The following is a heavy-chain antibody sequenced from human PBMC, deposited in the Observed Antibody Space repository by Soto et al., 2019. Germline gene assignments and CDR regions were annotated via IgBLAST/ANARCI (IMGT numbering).Heavy chain of an antibody. V-gene: IGHV3-21*01. CDR3: ARLWRAAAGYYYGMDV. CDR1: GFTFSSYS. D-gene: IGHD6-13*01. CDR2: ISSSSSYI. Sequence: EVQLVESGGGLVKPGGSLRLSCAASGFTFSSYSMNWVRQAPGKGLEWVSSISSSSSYIYYADSVKGRFTISRDNAKNSLYLQMNSLRAEDTAVYYCARLWRAAAGYYYGMDVWGQGTTVTVSS. J-gene: IGHJ6*02.